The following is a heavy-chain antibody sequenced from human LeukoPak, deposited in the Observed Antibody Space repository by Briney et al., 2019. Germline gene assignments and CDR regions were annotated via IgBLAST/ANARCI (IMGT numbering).Heavy chain of an antibody. CDR3: AVGAPYYDILTGHKTLNWFDP. Sequence: ASVKVSCKASGGTFSSCAISWVRQAPGQGLEWMGGIIPIFGTANYAQKFQGRVTITADESTSTAYMELSSLRSEDTAVYYCAVGAPYYDILTGHKTLNWFDPWGQGTLVTVSS. CDR1: GGTFSSCA. V-gene: IGHV1-69*13. CDR2: IIPIFGTA. D-gene: IGHD3-9*01. J-gene: IGHJ5*02.